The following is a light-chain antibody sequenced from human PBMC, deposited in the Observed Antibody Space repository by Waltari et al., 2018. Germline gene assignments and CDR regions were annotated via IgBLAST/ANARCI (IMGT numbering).Light chain of an antibody. CDR1: LSVPRNY. CDR2: DAS. J-gene: IGKJ3*01. CDR3: HQCATSPRN. V-gene: IGKV3-20*01. Sequence: EIVLTQSPGTLSLSPGERDTLSCRASLSVPRNYLAWYQQKPDQAPRRLIHDASTRATGLPDRFSGSESGTDFTLTISRLEPEDFALYYCHQCATSPRNFGPGTRVEIK.